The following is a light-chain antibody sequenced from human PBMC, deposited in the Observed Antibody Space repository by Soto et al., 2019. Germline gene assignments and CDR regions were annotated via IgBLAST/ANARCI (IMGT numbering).Light chain of an antibody. Sequence: QSALAQPASVSGSPGQSITISCTGTSSDVGGYNYVSWYQQYPGKAPKLMIYEVSNRPSGVSNRSSGSKSGNTASLTMSGLQAEDEADYYCASYASSGSYVFGTGTKVTVL. CDR3: ASYASSGSYV. J-gene: IGLJ1*01. CDR2: EVS. V-gene: IGLV2-14*01. CDR1: SSDVGGYNY.